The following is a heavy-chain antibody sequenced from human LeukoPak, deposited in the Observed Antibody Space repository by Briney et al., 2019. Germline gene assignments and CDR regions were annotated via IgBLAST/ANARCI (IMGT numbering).Heavy chain of an antibody. V-gene: IGHV4-59*01. CDR3: TRGDPTAMGSQPITYDY. D-gene: IGHD5-18*01. CDR2: VYNRGTT. Sequence: PSETLSLTCTVSGGSITDYHWTWIRQPPGQGLEYIGYVYNRGTTFYNPSLKGRVTISADTSKKQFFRKVNSMTAADTAVYYCTRGDPTAMGSQPITYDYWGQGTLVTVSS. CDR1: GGSITDYH. J-gene: IGHJ4*02.